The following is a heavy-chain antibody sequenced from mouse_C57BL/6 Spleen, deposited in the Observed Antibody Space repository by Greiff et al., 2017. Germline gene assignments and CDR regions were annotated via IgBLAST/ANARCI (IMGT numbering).Heavy chain of an antibody. J-gene: IGHJ3*01. CDR2: IHPNSGST. V-gene: IGHV1-64*01. CDR1: GYTFTSYW. Sequence: VQLQQPGAELVKPGASVKLSCKASGYTFTSYWMHWVKQRPGQGLEWIGMIHPNSGSTNYNEKFKSKATLTVDKSSSTAYMQLSSLTSEDSAVYYCATYSNLPFAYWGQGTLVTVSA. D-gene: IGHD2-5*01. CDR3: ATYSNLPFAY.